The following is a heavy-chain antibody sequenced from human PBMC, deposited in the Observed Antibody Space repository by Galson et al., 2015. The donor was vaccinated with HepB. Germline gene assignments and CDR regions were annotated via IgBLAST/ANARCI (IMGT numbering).Heavy chain of an antibody. CDR2: IRGSGTGT. J-gene: IGHJ4*02. V-gene: IGHV3-23*01. CDR3: AKDSGLGGEDY. Sequence: SLRLSCAASGFTFSVYTMNWVRQAPGKGLEWVSAIRGSGTGTYYADSVKGRFTIPRDDSKNTLFLQLNGLRAEDTAIYYCAKDSGLGGEDYWGQGILVTVSS. CDR1: GFTFSVYT. D-gene: IGHD3-16*01.